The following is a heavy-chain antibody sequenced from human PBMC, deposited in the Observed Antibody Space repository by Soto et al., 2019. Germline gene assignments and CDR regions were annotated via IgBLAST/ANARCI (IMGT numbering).Heavy chain of an antibody. CDR3: TRDFQGPLDYGMDV. J-gene: IGHJ6*02. Sequence: RGSLRLSCSDSGFTFSIHWMSLVLQAPGKGLDWVANVKYDGSQTYYVGSVKGRFTISRDNAKNSLYLQMNSLRAEDTAVYYCTRDFQGPLDYGMDVWGQGTTVTVSS. CDR2: VKYDGSQT. D-gene: IGHD1-1*01. CDR1: GFTFSIHW. V-gene: IGHV3-7*01.